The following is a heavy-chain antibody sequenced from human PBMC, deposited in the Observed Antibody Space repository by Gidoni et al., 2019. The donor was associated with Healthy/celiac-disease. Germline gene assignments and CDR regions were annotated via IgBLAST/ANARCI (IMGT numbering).Heavy chain of an antibody. CDR3: ARDRSSSWSAYYYYYYGMDV. Sequence: QVQLVESGGGVVQPGRSLRLSCAASGSTFSSYAMHWVRQAPGKGLGWGAVIAYDGSNKYYADSVKGRFTISRDNSKNTLYLQMNSLRAEDTAVYYCARDRSSSWSAYYYYYYGMDVWGQGTTVTVSS. J-gene: IGHJ6*02. D-gene: IGHD6-13*01. CDR1: GSTFSSYA. V-gene: IGHV3-30-3*01. CDR2: IAYDGSNK.